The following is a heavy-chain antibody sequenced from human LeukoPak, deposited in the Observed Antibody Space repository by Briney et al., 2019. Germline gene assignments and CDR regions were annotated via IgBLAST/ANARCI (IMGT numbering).Heavy chain of an antibody. Sequence: AGGSLRLSCAASGFALSSYAMSWVRQAPGKGLEWVSATSSSDAGTYHAESVKGRFTISRDNSKNTLYLQMNSLRAEDTAVYYCATSFGPVIAAAGTGADWGQGTLVTVSS. CDR2: TSSSDAGT. CDR1: GFALSSYA. CDR3: ATSFGPVIAAAGTGAD. V-gene: IGHV3-23*01. J-gene: IGHJ4*02. D-gene: IGHD6-13*01.